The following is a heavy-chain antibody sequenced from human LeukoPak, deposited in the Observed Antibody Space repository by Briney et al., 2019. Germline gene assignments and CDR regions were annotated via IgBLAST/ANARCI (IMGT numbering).Heavy chain of an antibody. V-gene: IGHV3-7*03. CDR3: ARDWVAGVPFDAFDI. J-gene: IGHJ3*02. CDR2: IKEDGSEK. D-gene: IGHD3-10*01. CDR1: AFTLSSYW. Sequence: GGSLRLSCAASAFTLSSYWMSWVRQAPGKGLEWVANIKEDGSEKYYVDSVKGRVTISRDNAKNSLYLHMNSLTAEDTAMYYCARDWVAGVPFDAFDIWGQGTMVSVSS.